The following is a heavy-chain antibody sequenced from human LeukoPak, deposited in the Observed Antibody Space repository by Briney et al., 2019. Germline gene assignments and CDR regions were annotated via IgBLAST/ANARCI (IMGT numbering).Heavy chain of an antibody. D-gene: IGHD2-15*01. CDR1: GFTFSSYS. Sequence: GGSLRLSCAASGFTFSSYSMNWLRQAPGKALEWVSSISSSSSYRYYADSVKGRFSLSRDNAKNSLYLQMNSLRAEDTAVYYCAGNRCSGGSCYPTDYWGQGTLVTVSS. CDR3: AGNRCSGGSCYPTDY. V-gene: IGHV3-21*01. J-gene: IGHJ4*02. CDR2: ISSSSSYR.